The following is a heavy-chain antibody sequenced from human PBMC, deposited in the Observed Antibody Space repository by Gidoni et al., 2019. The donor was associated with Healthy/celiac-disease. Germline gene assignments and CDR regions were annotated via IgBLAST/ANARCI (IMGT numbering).Heavy chain of an antibody. Sequence: QLQLQESGSGLVTPSQTLSLTCAVSGCSISMGGYSWIWIRQPPGKGLEWIWYIYHSGSTYYNPSLKSRVTISVDRSKNQFSLKLSSVTAADTAVYYCARDYGDFPYAFDIWGQGTMVTVSS. J-gene: IGHJ3*02. CDR2: IYHSGST. D-gene: IGHD4-17*01. V-gene: IGHV4-30-2*01. CDR3: ARDYGDFPYAFDI. CDR1: GCSISMGGYS.